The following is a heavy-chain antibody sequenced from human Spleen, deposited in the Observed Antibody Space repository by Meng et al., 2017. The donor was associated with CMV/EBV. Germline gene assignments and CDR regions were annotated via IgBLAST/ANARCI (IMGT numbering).Heavy chain of an antibody. V-gene: IGHV4-34*01. CDR1: GGSFSDHF. Sequence: GSLRLSCAVSGGSFSDHFWSWIRQSPDRGLEWIAEINHSGTTNYNPSLKSRVTMSLDTSKNQFSLRLSSVTAADTATYYCAQVLGTIFFHWSQGGQVTVSS. J-gene: IGHJ4*02. CDR2: INHSGTT. CDR3: AQVLGTIFFH. D-gene: IGHD3-3*01.